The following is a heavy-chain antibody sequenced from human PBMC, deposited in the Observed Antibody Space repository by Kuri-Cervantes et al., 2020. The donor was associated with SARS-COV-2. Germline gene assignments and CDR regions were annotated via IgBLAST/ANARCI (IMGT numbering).Heavy chain of an antibody. V-gene: IGHV3-23*01. CDR3: AKNPYYDFWSGLYFDS. D-gene: IGHD3-3*01. Sequence: GESLKISCAGSGFTFSSYAMSWVRQAPGKGLEWVSGISGSGGGTDYADSVQGRFTISRDNSKNTLYLEMNGLGGEDTAVYFCAKNPYYDFWSGLYFDSWGQGTLVTVSS. J-gene: IGHJ4*02. CDR1: GFTFSSYA. CDR2: ISGSGGGT.